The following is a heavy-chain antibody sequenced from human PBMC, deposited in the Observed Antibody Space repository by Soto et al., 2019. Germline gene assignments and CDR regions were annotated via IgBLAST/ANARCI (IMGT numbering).Heavy chain of an antibody. D-gene: IGHD2-2*01. V-gene: IGHV4-59*08. CDR2: IYYSGST. Sequence: SETLSLTYTVSGGSISSYYWSWIRQPPGKGLEWIGYIYYSGSTNYNPSLKSRVTISVDTSKNQFSLKLSSVTAADTAVYYCARLRRDIVVVPEYYYYYMDVWGKGTTVTVSS. CDR3: ARLRRDIVVVPEYYYYYMDV. J-gene: IGHJ6*03. CDR1: GGSISSYY.